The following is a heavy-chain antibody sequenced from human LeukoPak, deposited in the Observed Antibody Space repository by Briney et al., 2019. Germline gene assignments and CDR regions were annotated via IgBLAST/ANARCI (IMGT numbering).Heavy chain of an antibody. CDR2: IYYSAAT. Sequence: SETLSLTCTVSGVTISSSSYYWGWHRQPPGQGLEWIGSIYYSAATYYNPSLKSRVTISIDASKNQFSLKVSSGTAADTAVYYCHGPRFYYMDVWGKGTTVIVSS. CDR1: GVTISSSSYY. J-gene: IGHJ6*03. D-gene: IGHD5-24*01. CDR3: HGPRFYYMDV. V-gene: IGHV4-39*01.